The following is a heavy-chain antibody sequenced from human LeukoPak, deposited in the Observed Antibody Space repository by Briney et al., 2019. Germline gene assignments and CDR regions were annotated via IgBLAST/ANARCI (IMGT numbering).Heavy chain of an antibody. CDR1: GGSISSSSYY. J-gene: IGHJ4*02. V-gene: IGHV4-39*01. Sequence: SETLSLTCTVSGGSISSSSYYWGWIRQPPGKGLEWIGSIYYSGSTYYNPSLKSRVTISVDTSKNQFSLKLSSVTAADTAVYYCASINIVVVTAMYYYFDYWGQGTLVTVSS. CDR3: ASINIVVVTAMYYYFDY. CDR2: IYYSGST. D-gene: IGHD2-21*02.